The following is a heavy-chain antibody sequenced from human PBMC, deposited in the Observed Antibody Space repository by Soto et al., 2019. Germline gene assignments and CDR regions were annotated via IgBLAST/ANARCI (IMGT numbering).Heavy chain of an antibody. V-gene: IGHV1-69*13. CDR2: IIPIFGTA. J-gene: IGHJ3*02. CDR3: ARGMGLKGAFDI. Sequence: ASVKVSCKASGGTFSSYAISWVRQAPGQGLEWMGGIIPIFGTANYAQKFQGRVTITADESTSTAYMELSSLRSEDTAVYYCARGMGLKGAFDICGQGTMVTVSS. D-gene: IGHD3-16*01. CDR1: GGTFSSYA.